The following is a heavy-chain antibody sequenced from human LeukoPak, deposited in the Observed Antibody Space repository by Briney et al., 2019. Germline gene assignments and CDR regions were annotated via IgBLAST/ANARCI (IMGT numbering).Heavy chain of an antibody. V-gene: IGHV1-8*03. CDR3: ARWAYGSGSYYFDY. J-gene: IGHJ4*02. Sequence: ASVKVSCKASGYTFTSYDINWVRQATGQGLEWMGWMNPNSGNTGYAQKFQGRVTITRNTSISTAYMELSSLRSEDTAVYYCARWAYGSGSYYFDYWGQGTLVTVSS. CDR1: GYTFTSYD. D-gene: IGHD3-10*01. CDR2: MNPNSGNT.